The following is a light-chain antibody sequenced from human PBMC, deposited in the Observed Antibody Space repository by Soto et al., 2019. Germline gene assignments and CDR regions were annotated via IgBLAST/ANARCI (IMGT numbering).Light chain of an antibody. CDR2: GTS. CDR1: QSVNSRH. J-gene: IGKJ4*01. V-gene: IGKV3-20*01. Sequence: ENVLTQSPGTLSLSPGERATLSCRASQSVNSRHLAWYQQTPGQAPRLLIYGTSSRATGIPDRFSGSGSGTDFTLTISRLEPEDFAVYYCQHYGSSSLTFGGGTKVEIK. CDR3: QHYGSSSLT.